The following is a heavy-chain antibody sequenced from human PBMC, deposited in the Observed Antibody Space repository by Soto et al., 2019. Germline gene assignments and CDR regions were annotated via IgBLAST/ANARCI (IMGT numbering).Heavy chain of an antibody. CDR3: ARETTRYYYDSSGHAFDI. D-gene: IGHD3-22*01. CDR2: ISSSGSTI. V-gene: IGHV3-48*03. J-gene: IGHJ3*02. Sequence: GGSLRLSCSASGVSFSSYEMSWVRQAAGKGLEWVSYISSSGSTIYYADSVKGRFTISRDNAKNSLYLQMNSLRAEDTAVYYCARETTRYYYDSSGHAFDIWGQGTMVTVSS. CDR1: GVSFSSYE.